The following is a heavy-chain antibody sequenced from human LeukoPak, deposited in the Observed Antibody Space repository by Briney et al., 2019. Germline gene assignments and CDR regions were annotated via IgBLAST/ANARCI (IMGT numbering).Heavy chain of an antibody. Sequence: SETLSLTCTVSGGSISSGDYYWSWIRQPPGKGLEWIGYIYYSGSTYYNPSLKSRVTISVDTSKNQFSLKLSSVTAADTAVYYCARGDLRIAAAGTSLIYYYYGMDVWGQGTTVTVSS. CDR2: IYYSGST. J-gene: IGHJ6*02. D-gene: IGHD6-13*01. CDR3: ARGDLRIAAAGTSLIYYYYGMDV. CDR1: GGSISSGDYY. V-gene: IGHV4-30-4*01.